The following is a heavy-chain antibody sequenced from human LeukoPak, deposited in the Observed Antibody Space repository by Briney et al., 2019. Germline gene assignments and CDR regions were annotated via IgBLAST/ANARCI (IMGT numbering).Heavy chain of an antibody. CDR3: ARGNPPKLRYFDWLFTLLDY. Sequence: GGSLRLSCAASGFTFDDYGMSWVRQAPGKRLEWVSGINWNGGSTGYADSVKGRFTISRDNAKNSLYLQMNSLRAEDTALYYCARGNPPKLRYFDWLFTLLDYWGQGTLVTVSS. D-gene: IGHD3-9*01. J-gene: IGHJ4*02. CDR1: GFTFDDYG. CDR2: INWNGGST. V-gene: IGHV3-20*04.